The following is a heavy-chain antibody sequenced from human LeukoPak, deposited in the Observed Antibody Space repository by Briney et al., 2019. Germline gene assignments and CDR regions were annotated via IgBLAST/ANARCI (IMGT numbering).Heavy chain of an antibody. J-gene: IGHJ4*02. CDR2: ISYDGSNK. Sequence: GGSLRLSCAASGFTFSSYAMHWVRQAPGKGLEWVAVISYDGSNKYYADSVKGRFTISRDNSKNTLYLQMNSLRAEDTAVYYCTAPPHYWGQGTLVTVSS. CDR1: GFTFSSYA. V-gene: IGHV3-30*04. CDR3: TAPPHY.